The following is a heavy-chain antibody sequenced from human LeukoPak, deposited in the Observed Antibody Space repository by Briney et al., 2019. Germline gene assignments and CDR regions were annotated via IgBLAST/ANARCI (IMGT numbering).Heavy chain of an antibody. CDR3: AKPTYYYDSSGYWDFDI. CDR2: ISGSGGRT. V-gene: IGHV3-23*01. J-gene: IGHJ3*02. Sequence: GGSLRLSCAASGFTFSSYAMSWVRQAPGKGLEWVSAISGSGGRTYYADSVKDRFTISRDNSKNTLYLQMNSLRAEDTAVYYCAKPTYYYDSSGYWDFDIWGQGTMVTVSS. CDR1: GFTFSSYA. D-gene: IGHD3-22*01.